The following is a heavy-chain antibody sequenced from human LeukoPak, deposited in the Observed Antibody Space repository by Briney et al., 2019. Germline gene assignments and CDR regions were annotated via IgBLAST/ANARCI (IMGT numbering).Heavy chain of an antibody. J-gene: IGHJ4*02. D-gene: IGHD1-26*01. V-gene: IGHV4-61*02. CDR1: GGSISSGSYY. Sequence: SQTLSLTCTVSGGSISSGSYYWSWIRQPAGKGLEWVGRIYTSGSTNYNPSLKSRVTISVDTSKNQFSLKLSSVTAADTAVYYCARALGGYPANFDYWGQGTLVTVSS. CDR2: IYTSGST. CDR3: ARALGGYPANFDY.